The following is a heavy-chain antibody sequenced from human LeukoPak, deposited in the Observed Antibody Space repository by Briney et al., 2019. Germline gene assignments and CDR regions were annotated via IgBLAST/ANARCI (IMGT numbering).Heavy chain of an antibody. Sequence: GRSLRLSCAASGFTFSSYAMHWVRQAPGKGLEWVAVISYDGSNKYYADSVKGRFTISRDNSKNTLYLQMNSLRAEDTAVYYCARVGDSSGYYYDGWFDPWGQGTLVTVSS. CDR1: GFTFSSYA. CDR2: ISYDGSNK. CDR3: ARVGDSSGYYYDGWFDP. D-gene: IGHD3-22*01. J-gene: IGHJ5*02. V-gene: IGHV3-30-3*01.